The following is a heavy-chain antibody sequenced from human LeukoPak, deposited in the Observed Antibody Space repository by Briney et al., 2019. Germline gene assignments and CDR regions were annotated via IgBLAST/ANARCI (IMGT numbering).Heavy chain of an antibody. CDR2: IYYRGST. V-gene: IGHV4-59*01. CDR3: ARDRYSGYDGFGAFDI. D-gene: IGHD5-12*01. J-gene: IGHJ3*02. CDR1: GGLLTSYY. Sequence: SETLSLTCAVSGGLLTSYYWSWIRRPPGKGLKCIGFIYYRGSTNYNPSLESRVTISVDTSKNRFSLKLSSVTAADTAVYYCARDRYSGYDGFGAFDICGQGTMVTVSS.